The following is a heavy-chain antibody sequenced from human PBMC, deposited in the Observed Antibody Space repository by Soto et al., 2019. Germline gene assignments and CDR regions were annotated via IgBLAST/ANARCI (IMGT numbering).Heavy chain of an antibody. CDR3: AKRIAVAVPYFDY. D-gene: IGHD6-19*01. CDR1: GFTFNSYA. V-gene: IGHV3-23*01. CDR2: ISGSGGST. J-gene: IGHJ4*02. Sequence: QTGGSLRLSCAASGFTFNSYAMSWVRQAPGKGLEWVSAISGSGGSTYYADSVKGRFTISRDNSKNTLYLQMSSLRAEDTAVYYCAKRIAVAVPYFDYWGQGTLVTVSS.